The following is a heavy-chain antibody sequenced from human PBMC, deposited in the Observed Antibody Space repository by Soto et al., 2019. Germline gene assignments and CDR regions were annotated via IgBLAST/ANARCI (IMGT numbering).Heavy chain of an antibody. CDR2: ISGSGGST. J-gene: IGHJ5*02. D-gene: IGHD6-19*01. Sequence: GGSLRLSCAASGFTFSCYAMSWVRQAPGKGLEWVSAISGSGGSTYYADSVKGRFTISRDNSKNTLYLQMNSLRAEDTAVYYCAKENLYSSGRNWFDPWGQGTLVTVSS. CDR3: AKENLYSSGRNWFDP. CDR1: GFTFSCYA. V-gene: IGHV3-23*01.